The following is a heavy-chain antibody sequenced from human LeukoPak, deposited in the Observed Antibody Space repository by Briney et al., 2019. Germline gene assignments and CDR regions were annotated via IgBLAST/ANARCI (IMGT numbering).Heavy chain of an antibody. Sequence: SETLSLTCTVSGGSISSGGYYWSWIRQHPGKGLEWIGYIYYSGSTYYNPSLKSRVTISVDTSKNQFSLKLSSVTAADTAVYYCARVATMMNTSGYYYYYYMDVWGKGTTVTVSS. V-gene: IGHV4-31*03. CDR1: GGSISSGGYY. CDR3: ARVATMMNTSGYYYYYYMDV. J-gene: IGHJ6*03. CDR2: IYYSGST. D-gene: IGHD3-22*01.